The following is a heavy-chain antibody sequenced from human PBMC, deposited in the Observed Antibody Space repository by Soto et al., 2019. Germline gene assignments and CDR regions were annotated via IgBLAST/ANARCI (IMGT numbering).Heavy chain of an antibody. Sequence: QLQLQESGPGLVKPSETLSLTCTISGGSISSSSYYWGWIRQPPGKGLEWIGSIYYSGSTYYNPSLKSRVTLSVDTSKNQFYLKLSSVTAADTAVYYRARADGDYGSRYYYGMDVWGQGTTVTVSS. CDR2: IYYSGST. CDR3: ARADGDYGSRYYYGMDV. CDR1: GGSISSSSYY. V-gene: IGHV4-39*01. J-gene: IGHJ6*02. D-gene: IGHD4-17*01.